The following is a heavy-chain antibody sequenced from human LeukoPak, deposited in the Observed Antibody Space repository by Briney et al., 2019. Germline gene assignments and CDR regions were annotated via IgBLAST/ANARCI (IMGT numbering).Heavy chain of an antibody. J-gene: IGHJ4*02. D-gene: IGHD3-3*01. CDR2: ISSSGSTI. V-gene: IGHV3-48*03. CDR1: GFTFSSYE. Sequence: GGSLRLSCAATGFTFSSYEMNWVRQAPGKGLEWVSYISSSGSTIYYADSVKGRFTISRDNAKNSLYLQMNSLRAEDTAVYYCARGGVVTFDYWGQGTLVTVSS. CDR3: ARGGVVTFDY.